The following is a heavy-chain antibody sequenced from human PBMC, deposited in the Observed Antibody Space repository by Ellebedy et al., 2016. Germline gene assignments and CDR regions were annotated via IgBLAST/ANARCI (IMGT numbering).Heavy chain of an antibody. D-gene: IGHD6-19*01. J-gene: IGHJ1*01. V-gene: IGHV3-33*01. CDR3: ARDLGGWGAQYFQL. CDR2: IWYDGGNI. CDR1: GFALTSYG. Sequence: GESLKISCAVSGFALTSYGMHWVRQAPGKGLEWVAVIWYDGGNIYYADSVKGRFTISRDESKNTVYLQMNSLRREDTAVYYCARDLGGWGAQYFQLWGQGTLVTVSS.